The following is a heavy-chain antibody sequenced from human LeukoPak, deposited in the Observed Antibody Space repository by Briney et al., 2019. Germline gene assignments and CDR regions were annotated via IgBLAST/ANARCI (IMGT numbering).Heavy chain of an antibody. CDR2: IYYSGST. J-gene: IGHJ4*02. CDR3: ARDYRRDGYNRLDY. V-gene: IGHV4-31*03. Sequence: SQSLSLTCTVSGSSISSGCYYSSWLRQHPGKGLEWIVYIYYSGSTYYNPSLKSRVTISVDTSKNQFSLKLSSVTAADTAVYYCARDYRRDGYNRLDYWGQGTLVTVSS. CDR1: GSSISSGCYY. D-gene: IGHD5-24*01.